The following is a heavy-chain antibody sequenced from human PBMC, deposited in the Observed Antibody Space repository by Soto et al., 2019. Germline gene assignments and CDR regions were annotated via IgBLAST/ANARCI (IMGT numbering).Heavy chain of an antibody. CDR1: GGSFSGYN. V-gene: IGHV4-34*02. CDR2: INHSGGT. Sequence: QVQLQHWGAGLLKPSETLSLTCAVYGGSFSGYNWSWIRQPPLKGLEWIGEINHSGGTNYNPAFKIRVTISVDTSKNQYSLKLSSVTAADTAMSDCERLRWDQSQVVDNWGQGTLVTVSS. J-gene: IGHJ4*02. D-gene: IGHD1-26*01. CDR3: ERLRWDQSQVVDN.